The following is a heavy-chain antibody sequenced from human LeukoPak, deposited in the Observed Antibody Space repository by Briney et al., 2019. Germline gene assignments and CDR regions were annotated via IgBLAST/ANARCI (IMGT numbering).Heavy chain of an antibody. Sequence: SETLSLTCNVSGYSISSGYFWGWVRQPPGKGLEWIGEINHSGSTNYNPSLKSRVTISVDTSKNQFSLKLSSVTAADTAVYYCARSSSGWYGDWFDPWGQGTLVTVSS. CDR1: GYSISSGYF. CDR2: INHSGST. D-gene: IGHD6-19*01. V-gene: IGHV4-38-2*02. CDR3: ARSSSGWYGDWFDP. J-gene: IGHJ5*02.